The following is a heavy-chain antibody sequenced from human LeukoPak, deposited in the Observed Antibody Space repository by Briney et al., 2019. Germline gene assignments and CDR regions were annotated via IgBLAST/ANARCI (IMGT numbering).Heavy chain of an antibody. D-gene: IGHD4-23*01. V-gene: IGHV3-11*05. Sequence: PGGSLRLSCVVSGFTFSDHYMSWIRQAPGKRLERASYISSGSTYTNYADSVEGRLTISRDNAKNSLYLQMNSLRAEDTAVYYCARGDYGGDYFDYWGQGTLVTVSS. CDR1: GFTFSDHY. CDR2: ISSGSTYT. CDR3: ARGDYGGDYFDY. J-gene: IGHJ4*02.